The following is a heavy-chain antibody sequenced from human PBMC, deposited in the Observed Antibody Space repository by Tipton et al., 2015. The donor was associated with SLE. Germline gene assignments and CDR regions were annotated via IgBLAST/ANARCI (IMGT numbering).Heavy chain of an antibody. J-gene: IGHJ4*02. CDR2: FHDGGRT. CDR3: AREQTDAYTYGPIDY. D-gene: IGHD5-18*01. CDR1: GGSFTMYY. Sequence: TLSLTCAVSGGSFTMYYWSWIRQSPGKGLEWIATFHDGGRTYSNPSLKSRVTISVDPSKNQFSLKLTSVTAADTSVYYCAREQTDAYTYGPIDYWGQGTLVTVSS. V-gene: IGHV4-34*01.